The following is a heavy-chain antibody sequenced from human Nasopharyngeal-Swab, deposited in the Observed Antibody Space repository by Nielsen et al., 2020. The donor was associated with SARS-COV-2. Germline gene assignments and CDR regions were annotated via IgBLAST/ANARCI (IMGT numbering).Heavy chain of an antibody. J-gene: IGHJ4*02. CDR3: AKDLRGPYFF. Sequence: GGLLRLSCVASGYSFRTYGMSWVRQAPGKGLDGVATFVGSGDISGSGGNTYHADSAKGRFTISRDNSKNTLSLQMNSLRAEDTAVYYCAKDLRGPYFFWGQGTLVTVSS. V-gene: IGHV3-23*01. D-gene: IGHD2/OR15-2a*01. CDR2: ISGSGGNT. CDR1: GYSFRTYG.